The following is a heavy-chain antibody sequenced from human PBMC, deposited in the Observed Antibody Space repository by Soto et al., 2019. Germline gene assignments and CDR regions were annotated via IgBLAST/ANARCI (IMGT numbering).Heavy chain of an antibody. D-gene: IGHD2-2*01. V-gene: IGHV4-59*01. CDR3: ARAHAPTLPFDY. J-gene: IGHJ4*01. CDR1: GGSIRNVY. CDR2: IFHSGNA. Sequence: PSETLSLTCTVSGGSIRNVYWRWIRQPPGKGLEWIGFIFHSGNAKYNPSLKSRVTISVDTSKNQFSLSLDSVTAADTAVYFCARAHAPTLPFDYWGQGTLVTVSS.